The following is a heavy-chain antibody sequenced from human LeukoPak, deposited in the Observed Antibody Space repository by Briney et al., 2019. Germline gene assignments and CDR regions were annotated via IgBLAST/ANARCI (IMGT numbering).Heavy chain of an antibody. CDR2: IKQDGSEK. V-gene: IGHV3-7*01. Sequence: GGSLRLSCAASGFTFSTYWMNWVRKAPGKGLEWVANIKQDGSEKYYVDSVKGRFVVSRDNAKNSLYLQMNSLGAEDTAVYYCARGIVVPGIDYWGQGTLVTVSS. CDR1: GFTFSTYW. D-gene: IGHD2-15*01. J-gene: IGHJ4*02. CDR3: ARGIVVPGIDY.